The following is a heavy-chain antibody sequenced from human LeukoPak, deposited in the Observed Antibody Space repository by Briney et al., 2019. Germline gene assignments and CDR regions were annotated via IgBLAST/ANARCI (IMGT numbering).Heavy chain of an antibody. V-gene: IGHV1-3*01. CDR1: GYTFTSYA. D-gene: IGHD6-19*01. CDR3: ARQEDILAVAPPGSYFDY. CDR2: INAGNGNT. J-gene: IGHJ4*02. Sequence: ASVKVSCKASGYTFTSYAMHWVRQTPGQRLEWMGWINAGNGNTKYSQKFQGRVTITRDTSASTAYMELSSLRSEDTAVYYCARQEDILAVAPPGSYFDYWGQGTLVTVSS.